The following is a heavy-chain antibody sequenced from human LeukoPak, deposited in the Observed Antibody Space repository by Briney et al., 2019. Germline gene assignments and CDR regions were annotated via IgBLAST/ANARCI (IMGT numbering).Heavy chain of an antibody. J-gene: IGHJ4*02. Sequence: GGSLRLSCAASGFTFSSYSMNWVRQAPGKGLEWVSSISSSSSYIYYADSVKGRFTISRDNAKNSLYLQMNSLRAEDTAVYYCARVLSERELLYFAYWGQGTLVTVSS. CDR3: ARVLSERELLYFAY. V-gene: IGHV3-21*01. CDR1: GFTFSSYS. CDR2: ISSSSSYI. D-gene: IGHD1-26*01.